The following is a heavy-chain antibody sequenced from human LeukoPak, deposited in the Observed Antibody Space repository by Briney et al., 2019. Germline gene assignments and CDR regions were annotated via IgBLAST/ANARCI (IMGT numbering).Heavy chain of an antibody. CDR3: ARHGIYYGLGSSYGLPNWFDP. Sequence: SETLSLTRTVSGGSISSTRYYWGWIRQPPGKGLEWIGSIYYSGSTYYNPSLKSRVTMSVDRSKNQFSLKLSSVTAADTAVYYCARHGIYYGLGSSYGLPNWFDPWGQGTLVTVSS. V-gene: IGHV4-39*01. J-gene: IGHJ5*02. CDR2: IYYSGST. D-gene: IGHD3-10*01. CDR1: GGSISSTRYY.